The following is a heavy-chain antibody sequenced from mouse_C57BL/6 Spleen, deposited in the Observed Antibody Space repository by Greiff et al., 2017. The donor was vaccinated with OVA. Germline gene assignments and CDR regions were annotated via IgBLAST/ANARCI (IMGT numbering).Heavy chain of an antibody. CDR1: GFSLTSYG. D-gene: IGHD2-1*01. V-gene: IGHV2-3*01. J-gene: IGHJ3*01. Sequence: VQLQQSGPGLVAPSQSLSITCTVSGFSLTSYGVSWVRQPPGKGLEWLGVIWGDGSTNYHSALISRLSISKDNSKSQVFLKLNSLQTEDTATYYCAHIYYGNYRAWCAYWGEGTLVTVSA. CDR2: IWGDGST. CDR3: AHIYYGNYRAWCAY.